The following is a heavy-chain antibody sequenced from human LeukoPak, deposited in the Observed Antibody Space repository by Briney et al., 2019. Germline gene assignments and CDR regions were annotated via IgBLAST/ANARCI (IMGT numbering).Heavy chain of an antibody. Sequence: GRSLRLSCAASGFTFRTYWMHWVRQAPGKGLVWVSRINTDGTSTTYADSVKGRFTISRDNAKNTLYVQMKSLRVEDTAVYYCAREGYGDQLVDSWGQGTLVTVSS. CDR2: INTDGTST. CDR1: GFTFRTYW. CDR3: AREGYGDQLVDS. D-gene: IGHD6-13*01. V-gene: IGHV3-74*01. J-gene: IGHJ5*01.